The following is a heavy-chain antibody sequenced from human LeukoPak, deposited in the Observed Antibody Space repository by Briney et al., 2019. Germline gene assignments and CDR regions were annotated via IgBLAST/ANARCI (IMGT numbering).Heavy chain of an antibody. Sequence: PSETLSLTCTVSGGSISSSSCYWGWIRQPPGKGLEWIGSIYYSGSTYYNPSLKSRVTISVDTSKNQFSLKLSSVTAADTAVYYCARRYYYDSSGYYSDAFDIWGQGTMVTVSS. J-gene: IGHJ3*02. CDR2: IYYSGST. V-gene: IGHV4-39*01. D-gene: IGHD3-22*01. CDR3: ARRYYYDSSGYYSDAFDI. CDR1: GGSISSSSCY.